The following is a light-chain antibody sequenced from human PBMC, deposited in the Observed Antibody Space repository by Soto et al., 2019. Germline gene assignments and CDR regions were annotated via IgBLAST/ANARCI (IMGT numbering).Light chain of an antibody. V-gene: IGKV1-39*01. Sequence: DIQMTQSPSSLSASVGDRVTITCRASQSISSYLNWYQQKPGKAPKLLIYAASSLQSGVPSRFSGSGSGTDFTLTISSLQPEDFVTYYCQQSYSTPPEGTFGQGTKVEIK. J-gene: IGKJ1*01. CDR2: AAS. CDR1: QSISSY. CDR3: QQSYSTPPEGT.